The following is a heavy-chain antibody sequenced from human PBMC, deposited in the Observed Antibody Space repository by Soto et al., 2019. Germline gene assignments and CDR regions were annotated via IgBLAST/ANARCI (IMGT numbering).Heavy chain of an antibody. CDR2: INAGNGNT. CDR3: AKAAIDWLQLGFDY. J-gene: IGHJ4*02. CDR1: GYTFTSYA. Sequence: QVQLVQSGAEEKKPGASVKVSCKASGYTFTSYAMHWVRQAPGQRLEWMGWINAGNGNTKYSQKFQGRVTITRDTSASTAYMELSSLRSEDTAVYYCAKAAIDWLQLGFDYWGQGTLVTVSS. V-gene: IGHV1-3*05. D-gene: IGHD5-12*01.